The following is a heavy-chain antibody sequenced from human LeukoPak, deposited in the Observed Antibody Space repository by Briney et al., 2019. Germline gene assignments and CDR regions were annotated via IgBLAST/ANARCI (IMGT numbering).Heavy chain of an antibody. CDR2: INAGNGNT. J-gene: IGHJ4*02. V-gene: IGHV1-3*01. D-gene: IGHD3-10*01. Sequence: ASAKVSCKASGYTFTNYAVHWVRQAPGQRLEWMGWINAGNGNTEYSQNFQDRVTITRDTSATTAYMELSSLRSEDTAVYYCARGSYFYGSGSFMGSDYWGQGTLVTVSS. CDR3: ARGSYFYGSGSFMGSDY. CDR1: GYTFTNYA.